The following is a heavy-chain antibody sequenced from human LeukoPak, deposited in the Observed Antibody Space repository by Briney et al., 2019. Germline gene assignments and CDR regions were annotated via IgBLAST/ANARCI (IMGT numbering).Heavy chain of an antibody. CDR1: GFTFSDYY. J-gene: IGHJ4*02. V-gene: IGHV3-11*01. CDR3: ARGKRSYDS. Sequence: GGSLRLSCVASGFTFSDYYMTWIRQTPGKGLEWLSYISGRSYSMYYAESVKGRFTISRDNSNNSLYLQLNFLRVEDTAIYYCARGKRSYDSWGRGTLVTVSS. CDR2: ISGRSYSM.